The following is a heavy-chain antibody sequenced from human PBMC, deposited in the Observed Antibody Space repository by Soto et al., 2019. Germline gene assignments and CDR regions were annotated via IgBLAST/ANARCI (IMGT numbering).Heavy chain of an antibody. CDR2: ISYRGST. CDR3: ARGGGMGYKSHFDY. Sequence: QVQLQESGPGLVKPSQTLSLTCTVSGGSLSSCDYYWGLIRQPPGKGLEWIGYISYRGSTYYNPSLKSRVTIARDTSKNQFSLKLSSVTAADTAVYYCARGGGMGYKSHFDYWGQGTLVTVSS. J-gene: IGHJ4*02. V-gene: IGHV4-30-4*01. CDR1: GGSLSSCDYY. D-gene: IGHD3-16*01.